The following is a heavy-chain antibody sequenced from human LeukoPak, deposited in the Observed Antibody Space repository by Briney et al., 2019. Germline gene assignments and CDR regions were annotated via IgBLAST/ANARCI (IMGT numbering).Heavy chain of an antibody. CDR3: ARGSPETYYYGSGSYSARNDAFDI. CDR2: IIPIFGTA. D-gene: IGHD3-10*01. J-gene: IGHJ3*02. Sequence: ASVKVSCKASGGTFSSYAISWVRQAPGQGLEWMGGIIPIFGTANYAQKFQGRVTITADESTSTAYMELSSLRSEDTAVYYCARGSPETYYYGSGSYSARNDAFDIWGQGTMVTVSS. CDR1: GGTFSSYA. V-gene: IGHV1-69*13.